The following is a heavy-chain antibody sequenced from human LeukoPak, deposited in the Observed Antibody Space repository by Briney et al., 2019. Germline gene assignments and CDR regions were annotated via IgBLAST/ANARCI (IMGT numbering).Heavy chain of an antibody. CDR2: TSPDGSEK. CDR3: FTGSHYYYDS. CDR1: GFTFSSYS. Sequence: GGSLRLSCAASGFTFSSYSMNWVRQAPGKGLEWVAVTSPDGSEKYYADSVKGRFTISRDNSKNTVFLQMNRLSTEDTAVYSCFTGSHYYYDSWGQGTLVTVSS. J-gene: IGHJ5*01. V-gene: IGHV3-30*05. D-gene: IGHD3-22*01.